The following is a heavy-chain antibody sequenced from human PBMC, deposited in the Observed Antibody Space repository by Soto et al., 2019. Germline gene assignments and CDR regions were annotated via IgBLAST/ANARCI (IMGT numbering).Heavy chain of an antibody. CDR3: ASPGYSSSWYNWYFEL. J-gene: IGHJ2*01. CDR1: GFTFSSYS. CDR2: ISSSSSYI. Sequence: PGGSLRRSCAASGFTFSSYSMNWVRQAPGKGLEWVSSISSSSSYIYYADSVKGRFTISRDNAKNSLYLQMNSLRAAHTAVYYCASPGYSSSWYNWYFELWGRGTLFTISS. D-gene: IGHD6-13*01. V-gene: IGHV3-21*01.